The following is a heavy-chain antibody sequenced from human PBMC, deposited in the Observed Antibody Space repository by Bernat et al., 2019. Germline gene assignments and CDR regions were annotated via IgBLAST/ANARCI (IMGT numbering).Heavy chain of an antibody. J-gene: IGHJ4*02. V-gene: IGHV3-23*04. CDR3: ARGGDYYGSGSDFEY. CDR1: GFTLSTYA. CDR2: ISGSGGGSGGVT. Sequence: EVQLVESGGGLVQPGGSLRLSCAASGFTLSTYAMSWVRQAPGKGLEWVSAISGSGGGSGGVTYYANSVKGRFTISRDNSKNTLYLQMNSLRAEDTAVYYCARGGDYYGSGSDFEYWGQGTLVTVSS. D-gene: IGHD3-10*01.